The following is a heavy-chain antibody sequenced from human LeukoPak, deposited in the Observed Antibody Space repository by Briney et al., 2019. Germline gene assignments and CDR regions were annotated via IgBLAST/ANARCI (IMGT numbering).Heavy chain of an antibody. CDR3: ARESDSWDILNW. CDR2: MNPDSGNT. D-gene: IGHD1-26*01. CDR1: GYTFTSYD. Sequence: GASVKVSCKASGYTFTSYDINWVRQAPGQGLEWMGWMNPDSGNTGYAQKFQGRVTMTRDISISTAYMELSSLTSEDTAVYYCARESDSWDILNWGGQGTLVTVSS. J-gene: IGHJ4*02. V-gene: IGHV1-8*02.